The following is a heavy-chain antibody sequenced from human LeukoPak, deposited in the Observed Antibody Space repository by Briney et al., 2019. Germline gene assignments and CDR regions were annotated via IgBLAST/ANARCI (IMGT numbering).Heavy chain of an antibody. CDR1: GFTFDDYA. Sequence: GGSLRLSCAASGFTFDDYAMHWVRQAPGKGLEWVSGISWNSGSIGYADSVKGRFTISRDNAKNSLYLQMNSLRAEDTALYYCAKDIRYSYGLDAFDIWGQGTMVTVSS. V-gene: IGHV3-9*01. CDR2: ISWNSGSI. CDR3: AKDIRYSYGLDAFDI. J-gene: IGHJ3*02. D-gene: IGHD5-18*01.